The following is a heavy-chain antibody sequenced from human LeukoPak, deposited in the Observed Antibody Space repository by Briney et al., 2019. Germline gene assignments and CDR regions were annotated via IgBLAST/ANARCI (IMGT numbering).Heavy chain of an antibody. CDR1: GGSISSSSYY. CDR2: IYYSGST. D-gene: IGHD3-10*01. Sequence: SETLSLTCTVSGGSISSSSYYWGWIRQPPGKGLEWIGSIYYSGSTHYNPSLKSRVTISVDTSKNQFSLKLSSVTAADTAVYYCASQLYYYGSGSYYPVWGQGTTVTVSS. CDR3: ASQLYYYGSGSYYPV. J-gene: IGHJ6*02. V-gene: IGHV4-39*01.